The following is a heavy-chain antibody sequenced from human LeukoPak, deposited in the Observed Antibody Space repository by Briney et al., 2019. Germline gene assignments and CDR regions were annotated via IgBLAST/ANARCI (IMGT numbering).Heavy chain of an antibody. J-gene: IGHJ4*02. CDR2: ISGSGGST. D-gene: IGHD5-24*01. CDR1: GFTFSSYA. Sequence: GGSLRLSCAASGFTFSSYAMSWVRQAPGKGLEWVSAISGSGGSTYYADSVKGRFTISRDNSKNTLYLQMNSLRAEDTAVYYCGSLRRLQRTSDIDYWGQGTLVTVSS. V-gene: IGHV3-23*01. CDR3: GSLRRLQRTSDIDY.